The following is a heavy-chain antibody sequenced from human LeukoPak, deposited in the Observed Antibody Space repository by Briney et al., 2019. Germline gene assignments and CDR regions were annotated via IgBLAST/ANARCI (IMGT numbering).Heavy chain of an antibody. D-gene: IGHD3-10*01. CDR1: GYSFTSYW. CDR2: IDPSDSYT. CDR3: ARQKDGSGSYSSFDY. Sequence: GESLKISCKGSGYSFTSYWISGARQMPGKGLEWMGRIDPSDSYTNYSPSFQGHVAISADKSISTAYLQWSSLKASDTAMYYCARQKDGSGSYSSFDYWGQGTLVTVSS. V-gene: IGHV5-10-1*01. J-gene: IGHJ4*02.